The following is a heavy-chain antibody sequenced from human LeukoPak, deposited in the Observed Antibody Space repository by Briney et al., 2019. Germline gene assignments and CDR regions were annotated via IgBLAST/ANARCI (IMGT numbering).Heavy chain of an antibody. J-gene: IGHJ6*03. Sequence: ASVKVSCKASGGTFSSYAISWVRQAPGQGLEWMGGIIPIFGTANYAQKFQGRVTITADESTSTAYMELSSLRSEDTAVYYCARVKQLVGVYYYYMDVWGKGTTVTVSS. V-gene: IGHV1-69*01. CDR1: GGTFSSYA. D-gene: IGHD6-6*01. CDR2: IIPIFGTA. CDR3: ARVKQLVGVYYYYMDV.